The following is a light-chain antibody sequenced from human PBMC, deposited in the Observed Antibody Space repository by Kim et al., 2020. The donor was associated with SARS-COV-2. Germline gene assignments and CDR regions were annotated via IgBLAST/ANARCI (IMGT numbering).Light chain of an antibody. J-gene: IGKJ2*01. Sequence: SPGERATPSCRASQSVSTSYLAWYQQKPGQAPRLLIYGAFRRATDIPDRFNGSGSGTDFTLTISRLEPEDFAVYYCQQYGSSPPYTFGQGTKLEIK. CDR3: QQYGSSPPYT. CDR2: GAF. CDR1: QSVSTSY. V-gene: IGKV3-20*01.